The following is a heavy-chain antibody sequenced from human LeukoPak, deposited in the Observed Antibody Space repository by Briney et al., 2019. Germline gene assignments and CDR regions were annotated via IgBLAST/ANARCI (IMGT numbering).Heavy chain of an antibody. CDR1: GSTFSTCT. V-gene: IGHV3-48*01. D-gene: IGHD1-26*01. CDR3: ARDLGATIFDFDY. Sequence: GGSLRLSCAASGSTFSTCTMNWVRQAPGKGLEWVSSISSIGSTIYYADSVKGRFTISRDNAKNSLYLQMNSLRVEDTAVYYCARDLGATIFDFDYWGQGTLVTVSS. CDR2: ISSIGSTI. J-gene: IGHJ4*02.